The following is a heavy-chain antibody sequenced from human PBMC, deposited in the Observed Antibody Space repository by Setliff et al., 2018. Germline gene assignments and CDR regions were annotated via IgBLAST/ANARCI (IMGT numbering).Heavy chain of an antibody. CDR1: GFVFGTYG. D-gene: IGHD1-1*01. Sequence: GESLKISCAASGFVFGTYGMHWVRQAPGRGLEWVAVISYDGGKTYHADSVKGRFIISRDNSENTLYLQMNSLRPEDTAVYYCAREVRPSFDDYWGQGTLVTVSS. CDR3: AREVRPSFDDY. CDR2: ISYDGGKT. J-gene: IGHJ4*02. V-gene: IGHV3-30*19.